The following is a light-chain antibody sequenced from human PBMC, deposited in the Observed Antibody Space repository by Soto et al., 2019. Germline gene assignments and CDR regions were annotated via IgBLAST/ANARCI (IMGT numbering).Light chain of an antibody. V-gene: IGLV2-11*01. CDR3: WTYGGRCHYV. CDR1: SSDVGGYNY. J-gene: IGLJ1*01. CDR2: DVS. Sequence: QSALTQPRSVSGSPGQSVTISCTGTSSDVGGYNYVSWYQQEPGKAPQLMIYDVSKRPSGVPDRFSGSKSGDTASMTISGLQAEAEYDYFCWTYGGRCHYVFGTGTKLTVL.